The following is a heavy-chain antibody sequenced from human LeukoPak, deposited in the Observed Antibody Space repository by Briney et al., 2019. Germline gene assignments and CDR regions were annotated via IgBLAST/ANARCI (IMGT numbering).Heavy chain of an antibody. J-gene: IGHJ4*02. Sequence: SQTLSLTCAVSGASISSGDYSWGWIRQPPGKGLEWIGYIYHSGSTTYNPSLKSRLTISLDRSKNQISLKLNSVTAADTAVYYCAADYTSRSYRFDHWGQGTLVTVSS. CDR2: IYHSGST. CDR1: GASISSGDYS. D-gene: IGHD3-10*01. V-gene: IGHV4-30-2*01. CDR3: AADYTSRSYRFDH.